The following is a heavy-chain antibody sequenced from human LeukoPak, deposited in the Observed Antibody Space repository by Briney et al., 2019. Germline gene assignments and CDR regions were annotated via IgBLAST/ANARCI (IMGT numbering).Heavy chain of an antibody. Sequence: SVKVSCKASGFTFTSSVVQWVRQARGQRLEWIGWIVVGSGNTNHAQKFQERVTITRDMSTSTAYMELSSLRFEDTAVYYCAADRAGSYLRFVYWGQGTPVTVSS. V-gene: IGHV1-58*01. J-gene: IGHJ4*02. D-gene: IGHD3-10*01. CDR3: AADRAGSYLRFVY. CDR1: GFTFTSSV. CDR2: IVVGSGNT.